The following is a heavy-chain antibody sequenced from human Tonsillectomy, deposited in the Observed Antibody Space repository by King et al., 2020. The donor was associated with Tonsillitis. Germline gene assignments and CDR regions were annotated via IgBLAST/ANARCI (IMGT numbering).Heavy chain of an antibody. CDR2: MNPDKGDT. Sequence: QLVQSGAEVKKPGASVRVSCMTSGYTFTGHYLHWVRQAPGQGLEWMGWMNPDKGDTNDAQNFQGRVTMTGDTSISTAFMELTRLRSDETAGYYCARGGLPTFDYWGQGTLVTVSS. CDR3: ARGGLPTFDY. J-gene: IGHJ4*02. V-gene: IGHV1-2*02. CDR1: GYTFTGHY.